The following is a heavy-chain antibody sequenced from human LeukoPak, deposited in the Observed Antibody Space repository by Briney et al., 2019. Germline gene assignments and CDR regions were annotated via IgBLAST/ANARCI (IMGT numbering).Heavy chain of an antibody. CDR2: MNLNSGNT. V-gene: IGHV1-8*01. D-gene: IGHD6-6*01. Sequence: GASVKVSCKASGYTFTSYDINWVRQATGQGLEWMGWMNLNSGNTGYAQKFQGRVTMTRNTSISTAYMELSSLRSEDTAVYYCARERALVRRYGMDVWGQGTTVTVSS. J-gene: IGHJ6*02. CDR1: GYTFTSYD. CDR3: ARERALVRRYGMDV.